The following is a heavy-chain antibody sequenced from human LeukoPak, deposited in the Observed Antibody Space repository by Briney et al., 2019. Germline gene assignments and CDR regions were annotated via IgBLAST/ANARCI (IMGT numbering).Heavy chain of an antibody. CDR3: ARGIVGATPWFDP. CDR2: IYYSGST. D-gene: IGHD1-26*01. V-gene: IGHV4-59*01. Sequence: SETLSLTCTVSGGSIGSYYWSWIRQPPGKGLEWIGYIYYSGSTNYNPSLKSRVTISVDTSKNQFSLKLSSVTAADTAVYYCARGIVGATPWFDPWGQGTLVTVSS. J-gene: IGHJ5*02. CDR1: GGSIGSYY.